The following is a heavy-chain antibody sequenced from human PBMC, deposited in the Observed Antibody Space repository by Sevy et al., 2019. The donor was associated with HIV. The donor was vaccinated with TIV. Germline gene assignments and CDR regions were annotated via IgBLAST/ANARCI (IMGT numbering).Heavy chain of an antibody. J-gene: IGHJ3*01. Sequence: GGSLRLSCAASGFTFSSYPMHWVRQAPGKGLEWVSFISYDGTDKYYADSVKGRFTITRDNSKNTLFLQMNSLRAEDTAFYYCVRETTMLPRGAFDFWGQGTMVTVSS. CDR3: VRETTMLPRGAFDF. CDR2: ISYDGTDK. D-gene: IGHD3-10*01. V-gene: IGHV3-30-3*01. CDR1: GFTFSSYP.